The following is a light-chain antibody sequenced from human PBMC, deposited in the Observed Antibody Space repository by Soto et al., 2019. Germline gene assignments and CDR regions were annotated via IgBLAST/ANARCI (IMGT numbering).Light chain of an antibody. J-gene: IGLJ2*01. CDR1: SSNIGSNT. CDR2: SND. CDR3: AAWDDRLNGVL. Sequence: QSVLTQPPSASGTPGQRVTISCSGSSSNIGSNTVNWYQQLPGTAPKVLIYSNDERPSGVPGRVSGSKSGTSASLAISGLQSEDEADYYCAAWDDRLNGVLFGGGTQLTVL. V-gene: IGLV1-44*01.